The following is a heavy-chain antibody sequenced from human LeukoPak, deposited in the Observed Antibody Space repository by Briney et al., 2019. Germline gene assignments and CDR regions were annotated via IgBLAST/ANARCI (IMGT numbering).Heavy chain of an antibody. CDR1: GFTFEDFT. CDR3: VKDLSYESSGDVVEY. D-gene: IGHD3-22*01. V-gene: IGHV3-43*01. Sequence: PGGSLRLSCAASGFTFEDFTMHWVRQRPGKTLEWVSLISWDGTTYYGDSVKGRFTISRDNSKNSLFLQMDTVRTEDTAFYYCVKDLSYESSGDVVEYWGQGTLVTVSS. J-gene: IGHJ4*02. CDR2: ISWDGTT.